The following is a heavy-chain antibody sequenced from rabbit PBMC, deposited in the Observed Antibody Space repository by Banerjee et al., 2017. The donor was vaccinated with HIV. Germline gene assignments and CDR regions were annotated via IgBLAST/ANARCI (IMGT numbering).Heavy chain of an antibody. CDR3: ARDYAGSGRAFNL. D-gene: IGHD4-2*01. Sequence: QSLEESGGDPVKPGASLTLTCKASGFSFSNKYVMCWVRQAPGKGLEWIACINTSSGNTVYASWAKGRFTISKPSSTTVTLQMTSLTGADTATYFCARDYAGSGRAFNLWGPGTLVTVS. CDR2: INTSSGNT. CDR1: GFSFSNKYV. J-gene: IGHJ4*01. V-gene: IGHV1S40*01.